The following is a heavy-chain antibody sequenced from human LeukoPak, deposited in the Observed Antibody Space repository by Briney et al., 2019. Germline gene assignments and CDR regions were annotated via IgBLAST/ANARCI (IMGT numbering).Heavy chain of an antibody. CDR2: VNSNGDYT. CDR3: VRGGSGWPCDY. Sequence: GGSLRLSCSASGFTFSSYAMSWVRQAPGKGLDYVSGVNSNGDYTSYADSVKGRFTISRDNSKNTLYLQMSSLRVEDTAMYYCVRGGSGWPCDYWGQGTLVTVSS. J-gene: IGHJ4*02. V-gene: IGHV3-64D*06. CDR1: GFTFSSYA. D-gene: IGHD6-19*01.